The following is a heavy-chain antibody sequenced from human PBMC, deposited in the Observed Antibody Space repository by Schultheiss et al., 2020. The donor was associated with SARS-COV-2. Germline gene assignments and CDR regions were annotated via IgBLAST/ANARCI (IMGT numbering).Heavy chain of an antibody. CDR1: GYTFTGYY. CDR3: AREGSPAATSWYFDL. D-gene: IGHD2-2*01. V-gene: IGHV1-2*04. J-gene: IGHJ2*01. CDR2: INPNSGGT. Sequence: ASVKVSCKASGYTFTGYYMHWVRQAPGQGLEWMGWINPNSGGTNYAQKFQGWVTMTTDTSTSTAYMELRSLRSDDTAVYYCAREGSPAATSWYFDLWGRGTLVTVSS.